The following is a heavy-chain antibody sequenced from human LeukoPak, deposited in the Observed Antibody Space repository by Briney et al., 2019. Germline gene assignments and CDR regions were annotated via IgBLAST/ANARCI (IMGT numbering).Heavy chain of an antibody. CDR1: GFTFNDYW. Sequence: GGSLRLCCAASGFTFNDYWMSWVRQAPGKGLEWVANIKPDGGDKYYVDSVKGRFTIPRDNGKNSMCLQMNSLRAEDTAVYYCARERGWELPSSFDSWGQGTLVTVSS. V-gene: IGHV3-7*01. J-gene: IGHJ4*02. CDR2: IKPDGGDK. CDR3: ARERGWELPSSFDS. D-gene: IGHD1-26*01.